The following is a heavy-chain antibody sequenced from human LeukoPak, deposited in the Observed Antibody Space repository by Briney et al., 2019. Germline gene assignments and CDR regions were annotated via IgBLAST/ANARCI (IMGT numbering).Heavy chain of an antibody. CDR1: GFTFSSYA. CDR3: AKGGGYEAQYYYYYLDV. V-gene: IGHV3-7*01. Sequence: GGSLRLSCAASGFTFSSYAMHWVRQAPGKGLEWVANIKQDGSEKYYVDSVKGRFTISRDNAKNSLYLQMNSLRAEDTAVYYCAKGGGYEAQYYYYYLDVWGKGTTVTISS. D-gene: IGHD5-12*01. CDR2: IKQDGSEK. J-gene: IGHJ6*03.